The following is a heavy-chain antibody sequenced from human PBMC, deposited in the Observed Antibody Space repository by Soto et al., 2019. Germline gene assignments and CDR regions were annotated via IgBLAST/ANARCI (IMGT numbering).Heavy chain of an antibody. CDR1: GGTFSSYA. J-gene: IGHJ6*02. D-gene: IGHD2-2*01. V-gene: IGHV1-69*06. Sequence: SVKVSCKTAGGTFSSYASSGVRQAPGQGLEWMGGIIPIFGTANYAQKFQGRVTITADKSTSTAYMELSSLRSEDTSVYYCARVMVPAAKVIPPYYYYGMDVWGHRATVTVCS. CDR2: IIPIFGTA. CDR3: ARVMVPAAKVIPPYYYYGMDV.